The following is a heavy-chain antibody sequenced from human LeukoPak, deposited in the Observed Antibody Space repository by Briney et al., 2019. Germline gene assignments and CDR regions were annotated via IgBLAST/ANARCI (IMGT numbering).Heavy chain of an antibody. CDR2: INSDGSST. D-gene: IGHD2-15*01. V-gene: IGHV3-74*01. CDR3: ARGVSPPYCSGGSCYSGWFDP. J-gene: IGHJ5*02. CDR1: GFTFSSYW. Sequence: GGSLRLSCAASGFTFSSYWMHWVRQAPGKGLVWVSRINSDGSSTSYADSVKGRFTISRDNAKNTLYLQMNSLRAEDTVVYYCARGVSPPYCSGGSCYSGWFDPWGQGTLVTVSS.